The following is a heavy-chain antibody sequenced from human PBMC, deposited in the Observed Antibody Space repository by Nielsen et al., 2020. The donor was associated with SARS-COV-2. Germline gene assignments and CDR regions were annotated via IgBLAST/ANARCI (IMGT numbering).Heavy chain of an antibody. CDR1: GGTFSSYA. CDR2: IIPILGIA. D-gene: IGHD1-1*01. Sequence: PVKVSCKASGGTFSSYAISWVRQAPGQGLEWMGRIIPILGIANYAQKFQGRVTITADKSTSTAYMELSSLRSEDTAVYYCARGWTTGTTANFDYWGQGTLVTVSS. V-gene: IGHV1-69*04. J-gene: IGHJ4*02. CDR3: ARGWTTGTTANFDY.